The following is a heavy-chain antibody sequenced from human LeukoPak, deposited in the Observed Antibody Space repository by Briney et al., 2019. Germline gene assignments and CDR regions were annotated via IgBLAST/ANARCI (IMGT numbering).Heavy chain of an antibody. CDR1: GGSFSGYY. J-gene: IGHJ6*02. Sequence: SETLSLTCAVYGGSFSGYYWSWIRQPPGKGLEWIGEINHSGSTDYNPSLKSRVTISVDTSKNQFSLKLSSVTAADTAVYYCAIRSDYYSMDVWGQGATVTVSS. CDR3: AIRSDYYSMDV. V-gene: IGHV4-34*01. CDR2: INHSGST.